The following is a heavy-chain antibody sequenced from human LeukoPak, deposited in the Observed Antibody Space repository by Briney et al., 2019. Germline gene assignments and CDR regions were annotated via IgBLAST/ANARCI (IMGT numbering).Heavy chain of an antibody. J-gene: IGHJ4*02. V-gene: IGHV3-23*01. Sequence: GGSLTLSRAASGFTFSSYAMSGVRHARGKGLEWVSSLSRSGGSPYYADPVKGRFTITSGHSKNMPELHLNSLRAEDTAVYYCAKRRDGTYYWGQGTLVTVSS. CDR2: LSRSGGSP. D-gene: IGHD5-24*01. CDR1: GFTFSSYA. CDR3: AKRRDGTYY.